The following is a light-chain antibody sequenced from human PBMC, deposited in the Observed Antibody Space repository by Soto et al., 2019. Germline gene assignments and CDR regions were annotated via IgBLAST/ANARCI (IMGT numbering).Light chain of an antibody. J-gene: IGKJ2*01. V-gene: IGKV3-20*01. CDR1: QSVTSGY. CDR3: QQYATSPPMYT. Sequence: EIVLTQSPGTLSLSPGERATLSCRASQSVTSGYLGWYQQKPGQARRLLIYGASSRATGISDRFSGSGSGTDFTLTISRLEPEDFAVYYCQQYATSPPMYTFGQGTKVEIK. CDR2: GAS.